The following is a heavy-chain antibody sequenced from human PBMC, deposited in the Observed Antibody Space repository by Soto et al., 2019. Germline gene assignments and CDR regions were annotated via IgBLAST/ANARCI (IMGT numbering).Heavy chain of an antibody. V-gene: IGHV1-18*01. CDR3: ARVARYCSGGSCYSGFGYYYGMDV. CDR2: ISAYNGNT. J-gene: IGHJ6*02. CDR1: GYTFTSYG. D-gene: IGHD2-15*01. Sequence: ASVKVSCKASGYTFTSYGISWVRQAPGQGLEWMGWISAYNGNTNYAQKLQGRVTMTTDTSTSTAYMELRSLRSDDTAVYYCARVARYCSGGSCYSGFGYYYGMDVWGQGTTVTVS.